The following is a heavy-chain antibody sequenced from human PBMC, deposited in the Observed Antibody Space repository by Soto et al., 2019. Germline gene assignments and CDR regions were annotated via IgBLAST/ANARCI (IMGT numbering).Heavy chain of an antibody. Sequence: SETLSLTCTVSGGSISSYYWSWIRQPPGKGLEWIGYIYYSGSTNYNPSLKSRVTISVDTSKNQFSLKLSSVTAADTAVYYCARQGRYCSSTSCYVCPADYWGQGTLVTVSS. J-gene: IGHJ4*02. D-gene: IGHD2-2*01. V-gene: IGHV4-59*08. CDR2: IYYSGST. CDR3: ARQGRYCSSTSCYVCPADY. CDR1: GGSISSYY.